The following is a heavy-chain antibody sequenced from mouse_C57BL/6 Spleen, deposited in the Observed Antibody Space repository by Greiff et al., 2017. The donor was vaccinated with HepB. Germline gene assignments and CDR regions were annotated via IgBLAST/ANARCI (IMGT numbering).Heavy chain of an antibody. CDR3: TSPQLTGPLFYY. Sequence: QVQLQQSGAELVRPGASVTLSCKASGYTFTDYEMHWVKQTPVHGLEWIGAIDPETGGTAYNQKFKGKAILTADKSSSTAYMELRSLTSEDSAVYYCTSPQLTGPLFYYWGQGTTLTVSS. CDR2: IDPETGGT. V-gene: IGHV1-15*01. D-gene: IGHD4-1*01. J-gene: IGHJ2*01. CDR1: GYTFTDYE.